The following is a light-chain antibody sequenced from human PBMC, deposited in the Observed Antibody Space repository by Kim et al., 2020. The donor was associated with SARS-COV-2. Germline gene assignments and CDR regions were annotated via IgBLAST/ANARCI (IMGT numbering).Light chain of an antibody. CDR3: QKYNSAPWT. V-gene: IGKV1-27*01. CDR1: QGISNF. J-gene: IGKJ1*01. Sequence: ASVGDRVTITCRASQGISNFFAWYQQKPGKVPKLLIFGASALQPRVPSRFSGTGSGTEFTLTINSLQPEDVATYYCQKYNSAPWTFGQGTKVDIK. CDR2: GAS.